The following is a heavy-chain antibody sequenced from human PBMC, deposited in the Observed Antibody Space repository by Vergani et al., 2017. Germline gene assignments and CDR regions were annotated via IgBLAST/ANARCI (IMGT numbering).Heavy chain of an antibody. J-gene: IGHJ6*02. CDR3: ARPEDGAGSYAEYYYYAGMDV. D-gene: IGHD3-10*01. Sequence: QVQLVQSGAEVKKPGSSVKVSCKASGGTFSSYAISWVRQAPGQGLEWMGGIIPIFGTANYAQKFQGRVTITADESTSTAYMELSSLRSEDTAVYYCARPEDGAGSYAEYYYYAGMDVWGQGTTVTVSS. CDR1: GGTFSSYA. CDR2: IIPIFGTA. V-gene: IGHV1-69*12.